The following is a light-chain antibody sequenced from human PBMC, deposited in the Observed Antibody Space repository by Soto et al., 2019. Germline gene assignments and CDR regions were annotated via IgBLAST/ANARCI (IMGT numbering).Light chain of an antibody. CDR1: TSDVGNYNY. CDR3: CSYAGSYTVI. J-gene: IGLJ2*01. CDR2: DVS. Sequence: QSALTQPRSVSGSPGQSVTISCTGTTSDVGNYNYVSWYQQPPGKAPKLMIFDVSNRPSGVPDRFSGSKSGNTASLTISGLQPEDEADYYCCSYAGSYTVIFGGGTKVTVL. V-gene: IGLV2-11*01.